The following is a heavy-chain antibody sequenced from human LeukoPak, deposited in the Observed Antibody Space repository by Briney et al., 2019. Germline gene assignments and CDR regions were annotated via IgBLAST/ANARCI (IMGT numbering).Heavy chain of an antibody. V-gene: IGHV4-39*02. J-gene: IGHJ4*02. CDR2: IYYSGST. CDR1: GGSISSSSYY. D-gene: IGHD3-3*01. Sequence: PSETLSLTCTVSGGSISSSSYYWGWIRQPPGKGLEWIGSIYYSGSTYYNPSLKSRVTISVDTSKNQFSLKLSSVTAADTAVYYCARDDGGCWGQGTLVTVSS. CDR3: ARDDGGC.